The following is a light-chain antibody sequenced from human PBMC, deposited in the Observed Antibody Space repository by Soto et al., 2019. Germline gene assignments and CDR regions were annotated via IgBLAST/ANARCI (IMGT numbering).Light chain of an antibody. Sequence: DTHMTQSPASLAASVGDTVTITCRASQTVHALLSCYQHQSDRAPSLLIYEASNLHTGVPSRFSRSGSGTDFTLPIDGLQPEYFATYYCHQTYSSPRTFG. J-gene: IGKJ1*01. CDR1: QTVHAL. CDR2: EAS. CDR3: HQTYSSPRT. V-gene: IGKV1-39*01.